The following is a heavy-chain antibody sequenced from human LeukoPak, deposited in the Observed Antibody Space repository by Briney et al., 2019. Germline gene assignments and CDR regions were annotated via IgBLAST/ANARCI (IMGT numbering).Heavy chain of an antibody. CDR1: EFTFSDYY. D-gene: IGHD4-17*01. V-gene: IGHV3-11*01. Sequence: PGGSLRLSCAASEFTFSDYYMSWIRQAPGKGLEWISYISTRGGTIYFVDSVKGRFTVSRDNAKNSLYLQMHNLRADDTAVYCCARVSYGDYAWYFDLWGRGTLVTVSS. J-gene: IGHJ2*01. CDR2: ISTRGGTI. CDR3: ARVSYGDYAWYFDL.